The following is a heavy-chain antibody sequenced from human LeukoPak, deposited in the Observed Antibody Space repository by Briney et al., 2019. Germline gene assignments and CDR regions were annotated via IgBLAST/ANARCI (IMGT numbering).Heavy chain of an antibody. CDR2: ISTSTTTI. CDR1: GFTFSSYS. Sequence: GGSLRLSCEASGFTFSSYSMNWVRQAPGKGLEWISYISTSTTTIYYANSVKGRFTISRDNAKNSLYLQMNSLRAEDTAVYYCARSIRFGELFDYWGQGTLVTVSS. V-gene: IGHV3-48*04. CDR3: ARSIRFGELFDY. J-gene: IGHJ4*02. D-gene: IGHD3-10*01.